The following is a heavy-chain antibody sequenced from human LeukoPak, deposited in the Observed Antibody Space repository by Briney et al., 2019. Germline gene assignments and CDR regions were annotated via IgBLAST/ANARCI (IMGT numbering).Heavy chain of an antibody. CDR1: GFTFSSYW. J-gene: IGHJ4*02. D-gene: IGHD2-21*02. CDR2: VNTVGTT. V-gene: IGHV3-66*01. CDR3: AGSLAYCGGDCRLGDY. Sequence: PGGSLRLSCAASGFTFSSYWMSWVRQAPAKGLEWVSVVNTVGTTYYADSVRGRFTISRDNSKNTLTLQMNSLRVEDTAVYYCAGSLAYCGGDCRLGDYWGQGTLVTVSS.